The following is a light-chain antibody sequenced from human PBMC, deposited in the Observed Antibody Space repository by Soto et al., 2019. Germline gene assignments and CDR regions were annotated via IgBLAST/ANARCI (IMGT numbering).Light chain of an antibody. CDR1: SSDVGAYNY. V-gene: IGLV2-8*01. CDR2: EVT. Sequence: QSALTQPPSASGSPGQSVTISCTGTSSDVGAYNYVSWYQQHAGKAPKLVIYEVTKRRSGVPDRFSGSKSANTASLTVSGLQAEDEADYYCSSFASSNTWVFGGGTKLNVL. J-gene: IGLJ3*02. CDR3: SSFASSNTWV.